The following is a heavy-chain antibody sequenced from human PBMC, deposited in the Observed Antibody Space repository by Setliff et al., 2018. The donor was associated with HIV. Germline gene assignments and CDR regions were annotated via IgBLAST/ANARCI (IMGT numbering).Heavy chain of an antibody. D-gene: IGHD4-17*01. J-gene: IGHJ3*02. CDR1: GYSFTNYW. CDR2: ISSRSSNI. CDR3: ARARLNYGVELLDAFDI. V-gene: IGHV3-48*01. Sequence: GESLKISCKGSGYSFTNYWIGWVRQAPGKGLEWVSYISSRSSNIFYAESVKGRFTISRDNAKNSLYLQMNSLRVEDTAVYYCARARLNYGVELLDAFDIWGQGTMVTVSS.